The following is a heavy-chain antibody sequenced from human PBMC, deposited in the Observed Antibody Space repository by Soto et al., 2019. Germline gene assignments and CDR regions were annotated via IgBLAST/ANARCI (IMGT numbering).Heavy chain of an antibody. V-gene: IGHV4-34*01. J-gene: IGHJ6*02. CDR3: ARGRAVAGNLYYYYYGMDV. CDR1: GGSFSGYY. D-gene: IGHD6-19*01. Sequence: PSETLSLTCAVYGGSFSGYYWSWIRQPPGKVLEWIGEINHSGSTNYNPSLKSRVTISVDTSKNQFSLKLSSVTAADTAVYYCARGRAVAGNLYYYYYGMDVWGQGTTVNVSS. CDR2: INHSGST.